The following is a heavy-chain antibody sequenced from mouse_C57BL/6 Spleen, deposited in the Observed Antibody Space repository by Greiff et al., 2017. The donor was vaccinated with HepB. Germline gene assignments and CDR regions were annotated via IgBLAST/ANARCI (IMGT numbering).Heavy chain of an antibody. CDR1: GFSLTSYG. D-gene: IGHD1-1*01. V-gene: IGHV2-2*01. Sequence: QVQLKQSGPGLVQPSQSLSITCTVSGFSLTSYGVHWVRQSPGKGLEWLGVIWSGGSTDYNAAFISRLSISKDNSKSQVFFKMNSLQAGDTAIYYCARNLPYYYGSSYYYAMDYWGQGTSVTVSS. CDR2: IWSGGST. J-gene: IGHJ4*01. CDR3: ARNLPYYYGSSYYYAMDY.